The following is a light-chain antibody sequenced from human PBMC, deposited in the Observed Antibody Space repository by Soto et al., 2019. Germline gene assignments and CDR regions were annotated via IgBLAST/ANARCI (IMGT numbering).Light chain of an antibody. V-gene: IGKV1-39*01. CDR2: AAS. CDR1: QNVTNF. CDR3: QESATTRWA. J-gene: IGKJ1*01. Sequence: IEITQSTSSLSASVGDRFTIACRASQNVTNFLNWYQHNPGKAPNLLIFAASHLQSGVSSRFSGSGSGTDFTLTISSLHPEDFATFYCQESATTRWAFCQGTKVDIK.